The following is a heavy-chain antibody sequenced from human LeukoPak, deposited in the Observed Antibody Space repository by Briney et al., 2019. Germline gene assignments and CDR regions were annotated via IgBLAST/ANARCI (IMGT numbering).Heavy chain of an antibody. D-gene: IGHD3-10*01. CDR1: GFTVSSSY. CDR2: IYRGGTI. CDR3: ARDRLTMVRGGNGMDV. J-gene: IGHJ6*02. Sequence: GGSLRLSCAASGFTVSSSYMSWVRQAPGKGLEWVSVIYRGGTIYYADSVKGRFTISRDNAKNSLYLQMNSLRAEDTAVYYCARDRLTMVRGGNGMDVWGQGTTVTVSS. V-gene: IGHV3-53*01.